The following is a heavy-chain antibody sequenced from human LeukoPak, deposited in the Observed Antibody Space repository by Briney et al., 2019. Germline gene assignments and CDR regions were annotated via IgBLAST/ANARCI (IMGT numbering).Heavy chain of an antibody. CDR2: IYHSGRT. D-gene: IGHD3-10*01. CDR3: ARGGGEEFGEYDVFDY. Sequence: PSETLSLTCAVSGGSISSGGYSWSWIRQPPGKGLEWIGYIYHSGRTYSNPSLKSRVTISIDRSKNQFSLRLGSVTAGDTAVYYCARGGGEEFGEYDVFDYWGQGTLVTVSS. CDR1: GGSISSGGYS. J-gene: IGHJ4*02. V-gene: IGHV4-30-2*01.